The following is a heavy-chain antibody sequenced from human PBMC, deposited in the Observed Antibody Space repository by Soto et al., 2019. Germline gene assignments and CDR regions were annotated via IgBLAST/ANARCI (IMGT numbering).Heavy chain of an antibody. CDR2: INAGNGNT. J-gene: IGHJ6*02. CDR3: ARDIVVVVAASYYYSGMDV. Sequence: GASVKVSCKASGYTFTSYTMHWVRQAPGQRLEWMGWINAGNGNTKYSQKFQGRVTISRDTFASTAYMELSSLRSEDKAVYYCARDIVVVVAASYYYSGMDVWGQGTTVTVSS. CDR1: GYTFTSYT. V-gene: IGHV1-3*01. D-gene: IGHD2-15*01.